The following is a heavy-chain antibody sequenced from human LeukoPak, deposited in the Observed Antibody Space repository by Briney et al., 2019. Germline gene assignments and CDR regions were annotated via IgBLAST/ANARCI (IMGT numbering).Heavy chain of an antibody. V-gene: IGHV3-7*01. CDR3: ARDSQYYYDSSGYSDY. CDR2: IKHDGSAK. D-gene: IGHD3-22*01. Sequence: PGGSLRLSCAASGFTFSSYWMSWVRQAAGKGLEWVANIKHDGSAKYYVDSVKGRFTISRDNAKNSLYLQMNSLRAEDTAVYYCARDSQYYYDSSGYSDYWGQGTLVTVSS. J-gene: IGHJ4*02. CDR1: GFTFSSYW.